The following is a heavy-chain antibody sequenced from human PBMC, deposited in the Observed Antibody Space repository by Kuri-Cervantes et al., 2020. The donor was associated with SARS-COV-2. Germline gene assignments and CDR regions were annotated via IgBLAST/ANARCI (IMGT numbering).Heavy chain of an antibody. J-gene: IGHJ3*02. D-gene: IGHD2-2*02. CDR1: GGSISSHY. CDR2: IYCSGST. Sequence: SETLSLTCTVSGGSISSHYWSWIRQPPGKGLEWIGYIYCSGSTNYNPSLKSRVTMSVDTSKNQFSLKLSSVTAADTAVYYCARVWPYCSSTSCYTPGAFDIWGQGTMVTVSS. V-gene: IGHV4-59*11. CDR3: ARVWPYCSSTSCYTPGAFDI.